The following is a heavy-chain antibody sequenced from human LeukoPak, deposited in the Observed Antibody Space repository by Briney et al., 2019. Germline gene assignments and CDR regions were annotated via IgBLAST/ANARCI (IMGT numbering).Heavy chain of an antibody. CDR1: GGSISSYY. CDR3: VTYYFDSSGPKKNY. CDR2: IYYSGST. Sequence: SETLSLTCTVSGGSISSYYWSWIRQPPGKGLEWIGYIYYSGSTNYNPSLKSRVTISVDTSKNQFSLKLSSVTAADTAVYYCVTYYFDSSGPKKNYWGQGTLVTVSS. J-gene: IGHJ4*02. D-gene: IGHD3-22*01. V-gene: IGHV4-59*12.